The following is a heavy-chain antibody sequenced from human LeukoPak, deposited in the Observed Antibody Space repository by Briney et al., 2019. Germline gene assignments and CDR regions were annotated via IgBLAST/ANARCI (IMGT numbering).Heavy chain of an antibody. V-gene: IGHV3-11*01. J-gene: IGHJ4*02. CDR2: ISSSADTQ. Sequence: GGSLRLSCAASGFTFSDYYMSWIRQAPGKGLECVSSISSSADTQDYADSVKGRFTISRDNAKNSLSLQLNSLRAEDTAVYYCARSGDGSGWYPFDYWGQGTLVTVSS. CDR3: ARSGDGSGWYPFDY. D-gene: IGHD6-19*01. CDR1: GFTFSDYY.